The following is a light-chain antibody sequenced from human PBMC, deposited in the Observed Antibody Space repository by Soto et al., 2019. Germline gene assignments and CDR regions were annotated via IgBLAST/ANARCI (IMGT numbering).Light chain of an antibody. CDR2: AAS. CDR3: QQGYNTPFT. V-gene: IGKV1-39*01. CDR1: QSISSY. J-gene: IGKJ2*01. Sequence: DIQMTQSPSSLSASVGDRVTITCRASQSISSYLNWYQQKPGKAPQLLIYAASSLQSGVPSRFSGSGSGTEFTLTISSLQPEDFATYYCQQGYNTPFTFGQGTKLEIK.